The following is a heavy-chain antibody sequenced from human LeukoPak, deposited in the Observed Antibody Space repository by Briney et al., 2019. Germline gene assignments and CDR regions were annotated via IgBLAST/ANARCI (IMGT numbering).Heavy chain of an antibody. D-gene: IGHD6-25*01. CDR1: GGSISSYY. Sequence: SETLSLTCTVSGGSISSYYWSWIRQPPGKGLEWIGYTYYSGSTNYNPSLKSRVTISVDTSKNQFSLKLSSVTAADTAVYYCARQGGGFWYFDLWGRGTLVTVSS. CDR3: ARQGGGFWYFDL. V-gene: IGHV4-59*08. J-gene: IGHJ2*01. CDR2: TYYSGST.